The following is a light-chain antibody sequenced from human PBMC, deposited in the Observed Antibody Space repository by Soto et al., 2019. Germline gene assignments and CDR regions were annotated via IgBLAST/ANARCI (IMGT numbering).Light chain of an antibody. CDR2: EVS. V-gene: IGLV2-14*01. J-gene: IGLJ2*01. Sequence: QSVLTQPASVSGSLEQSITISCTGTSGDVGGYNYVSWYQQHPGKAPKLMIYEVSNRPSGVSNRFSGSKSGNTASLTISGLQAEDEAEYYCSSYTSSSTLVLGGGTKLTVL. CDR3: SSYTSSSTLV. CDR1: SGDVGGYNY.